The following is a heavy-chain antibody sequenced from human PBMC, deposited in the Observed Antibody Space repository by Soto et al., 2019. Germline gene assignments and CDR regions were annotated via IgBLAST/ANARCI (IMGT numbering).Heavy chain of an antibody. Sequence: GGSLRLSCAASGFNFNNYWMSWVRQAPGKGLEWVANIKGDGSDKYYVDSVKGRFTISRDNAKNSLYLQMNSLRGEDTAVYYCARGIGTYVIYFDSWGQGTLVTVSS. D-gene: IGHD2-21*01. CDR2: IKGDGSDK. CDR1: GFNFNNYW. J-gene: IGHJ4*02. V-gene: IGHV3-7*01. CDR3: ARGIGTYVIYFDS.